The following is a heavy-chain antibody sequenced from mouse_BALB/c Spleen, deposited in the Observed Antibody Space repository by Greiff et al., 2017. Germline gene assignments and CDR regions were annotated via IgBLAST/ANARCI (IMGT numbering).Heavy chain of an antibody. Sequence: EVQLVESGGGLVKPGGSLKLSCAASGFTFSSYAMSWVRQTPEKRLEWVASISSGGSTYYPDSVKGRFTITRDNARNILYLQMSSLRSEDTAMYYGASEIYDYGDGDCDYWGQGTTLTVSS. CDR2: ISSGGST. CDR1: GFTFSSYA. V-gene: IGHV5-6-5*01. J-gene: IGHJ2*01. D-gene: IGHD2-4*01. CDR3: ASEIYDYGDGDCDY.